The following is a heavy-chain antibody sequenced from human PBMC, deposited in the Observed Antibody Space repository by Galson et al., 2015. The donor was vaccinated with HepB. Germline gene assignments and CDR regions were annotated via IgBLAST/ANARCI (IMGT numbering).Heavy chain of an antibody. CDR3: AKLMAGTTQSY. D-gene: IGHD6-19*01. V-gene: IGHV4-4*02. CDR1: GASISSGTR. CDR2: IYHSGST. Sequence: LTCAVSGASISSGTRWSWVRQPPGKGLEWIGEIYHSGSTNYNPSLKSRVTISIDKSNNQVSLKLSSVTAADTAVYYCAKLMAGTTQSYWGQGTLVTVSS. J-gene: IGHJ4*02.